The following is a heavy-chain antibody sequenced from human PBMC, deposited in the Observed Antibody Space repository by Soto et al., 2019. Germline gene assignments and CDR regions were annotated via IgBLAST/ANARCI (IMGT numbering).Heavy chain of an antibody. CDR3: ARYYYDSSGYYKFDY. Sequence: GGSLRLSCAASGFTFISYWMHWVRQAPGKGLVWVSRINSDGSSTSYADSVKGRFTISRDNAKNTLYLQMNSLRAEDTAVYYCARYYYDSSGYYKFDYWGQGTLVTVSS. CDR2: INSDGSST. D-gene: IGHD3-22*01. J-gene: IGHJ4*02. CDR1: GFTFISYW. V-gene: IGHV3-74*01.